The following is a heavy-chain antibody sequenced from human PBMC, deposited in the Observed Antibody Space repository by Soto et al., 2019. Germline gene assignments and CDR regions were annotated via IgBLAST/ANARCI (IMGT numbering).Heavy chain of an antibody. D-gene: IGHD6-19*01. V-gene: IGHV4-34*02. J-gene: IGHJ5*02. CDR2: INHSGST. CDR3: AAAVARGWFDP. Sequence: QVQLQQWGAGLLKPSETLSLTCAIYGRSFSGYYWSWIRQPPGKGLEWIGEINHSGSTNYNPSLKSRVAMSVDTSKNQFSLKLSSVTAADMAVYYCAAAVARGWFDPWGQGTLVTVSS. CDR1: GRSFSGYY.